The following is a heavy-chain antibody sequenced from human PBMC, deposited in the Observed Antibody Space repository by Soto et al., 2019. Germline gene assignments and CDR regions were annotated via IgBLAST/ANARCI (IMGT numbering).Heavy chain of an antibody. CDR1: GFTVSSTY. Sequence: EVQLVESGGDLVQPGGSLRLSCAASGFTVSSTYMTWVRQAPGKGLEWVSVIYSSGTTYYADSVKGRFTLSRDNSKNTLYLQMSSLRAEDEAVYYCGRKYYNDCWGQGTLVTVSS. CDR3: GRKYYNDC. V-gene: IGHV3-66*01. J-gene: IGHJ4*02. CDR2: IYSSGTT.